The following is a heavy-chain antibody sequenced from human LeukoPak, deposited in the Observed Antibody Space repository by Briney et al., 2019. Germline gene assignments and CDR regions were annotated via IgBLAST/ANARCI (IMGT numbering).Heavy chain of an antibody. CDR2: ISAYNGNT. Sequence: ASVKVSCKASGYTFTSYGISWVRQAPGQGLEWMGWISAYNGNTNYAQKLQGRVTMTTDTSTSTAYMELRSLRSDDTAVYYCASVLTGTGTFGYWGQGTLVTVSS. CDR3: ASVLTGTGTFGY. V-gene: IGHV1-18*01. CDR1: GYTFTSYG. D-gene: IGHD7-27*01. J-gene: IGHJ4*02.